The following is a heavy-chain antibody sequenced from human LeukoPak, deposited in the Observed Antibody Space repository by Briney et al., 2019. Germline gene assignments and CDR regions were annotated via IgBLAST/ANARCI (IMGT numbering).Heavy chain of an antibody. CDR3: ARDRPDSSGNH. CDR1: GFIVSSTY. CDR2: IYSGGST. Sequence: PGGSLRLSCAASGFIVSSTYMSWIRQAPGKELEWVSVIYSGGSTYYADSVTGRFTISRDNSKNSLYLQMNSLRAEDTAVYYCARDRPDSSGNHWGQGTLVTVSS. J-gene: IGHJ1*01. D-gene: IGHD3-22*01. V-gene: IGHV3-66*01.